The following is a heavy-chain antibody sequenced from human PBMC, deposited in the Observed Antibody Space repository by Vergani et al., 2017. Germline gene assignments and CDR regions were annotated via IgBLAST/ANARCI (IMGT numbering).Heavy chain of an antibody. Sequence: QVQVVQSGAEVKKSGASVKVSCKTSGYTFSNYYMHWVRQAPGQGLEWMGIINPSGGHTNYAQKFQGRVTMITDTSTTTAYIEVRGLRSDDTAVYYCARGINHFESNDYYGDAFDIWGQGTLVSVSS. J-gene: IGHJ3*02. CDR2: INPSGGHT. V-gene: IGHV1-46*01. D-gene: IGHD3-22*01. CDR1: GYTFSNYY. CDR3: ARGINHFESNDYYGDAFDI.